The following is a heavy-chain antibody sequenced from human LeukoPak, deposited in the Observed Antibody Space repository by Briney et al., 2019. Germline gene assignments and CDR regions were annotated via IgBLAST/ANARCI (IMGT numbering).Heavy chain of an antibody. CDR1: GVSFNDYY. V-gene: IGHV4-34*01. J-gene: IGHJ4*02. D-gene: IGHD2-21*02. CDR3: TRMTAGHDY. Sequence: SETLSLTCAASGVSFNDYYWSWVRQTPGKGLEWIGEINHSGYTNDSPSLKSRVTLSIDTFRKQFSLNLRSVTVADTGIYYCTRMTAGHDYWGQGTLVTVPS. CDR2: INHSGYT.